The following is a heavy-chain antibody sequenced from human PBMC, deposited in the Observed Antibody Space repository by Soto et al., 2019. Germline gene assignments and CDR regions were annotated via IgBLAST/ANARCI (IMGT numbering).Heavy chain of an antibody. Sequence: EVQLVESGGGLGKPGGSLRLSCAASGFTFSSYSMNWVRQAPGKGLEWVSSISSSSSYIYYAASVKGQFTISRDNAKNSLYLQMNSLRAEDTAVYYCARDRPYDYIRGSYPDYYYYMDVWGKGNTVTVSS. J-gene: IGHJ6*03. CDR3: ARDRPYDYIRGSYPDYYYYMDV. CDR2: ISSSSSYI. CDR1: GFTFSSYS. D-gene: IGHD3-16*02. V-gene: IGHV3-21*01.